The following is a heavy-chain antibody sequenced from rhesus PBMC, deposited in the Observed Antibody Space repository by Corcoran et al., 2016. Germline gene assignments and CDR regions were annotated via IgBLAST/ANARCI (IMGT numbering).Heavy chain of an antibody. D-gene: IGHD1-44*02. CDR2: IYGSGGRT. V-gene: IGHV4-106*01. CDR3: ASYYSGSYNGFDY. Sequence: QVQLQESGPGLVKPSEPLSLTCAVSGGSISDSYYWSWIRQAPAKGLEWIGYIYGSGGRTYYNPSLKSRVTISTDTSKNQVSLKLSSVTAADTAVYYCASYYSGSYNGFDYWGQGVLVTVSS. CDR1: GGSISDSYY. J-gene: IGHJ4*01.